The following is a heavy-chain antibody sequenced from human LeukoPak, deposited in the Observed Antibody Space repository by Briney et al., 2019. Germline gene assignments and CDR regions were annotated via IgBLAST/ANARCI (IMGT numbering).Heavy chain of an antibody. Sequence: HPGGSLRLSCAASGFTFSSYGTHWVRQAPGKGLEWVALIWYDGSNKYYADSVKGRLTISRDNSKNTLYLQMNSLRAEDTAVYYCAKDASNSWFDYWGQGTLVTVSS. CDR3: AKDASNSWFDY. D-gene: IGHD4-11*01. CDR1: GFTFSSYG. J-gene: IGHJ4*02. CDR2: IWYDGSNK. V-gene: IGHV3-33*06.